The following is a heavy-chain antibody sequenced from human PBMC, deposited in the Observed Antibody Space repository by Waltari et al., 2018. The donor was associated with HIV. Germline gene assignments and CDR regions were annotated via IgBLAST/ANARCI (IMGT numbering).Heavy chain of an antibody. Sequence: QVQLVQSGAEVKKPGASVKVSCKASGYTFSNYGISWVRQAPGQGLEWMGWITAYNGNTNYAQKLQGRVTMTTDTSTSTAYMELRRLRSDDTAVYYCVRGWDTLTDYYTVDYWGQGTLVTVSS. V-gene: IGHV1-18*01. CDR3: VRGWDTLTDYYTVDY. D-gene: IGHD3-9*01. CDR2: ITAYNGNT. CDR1: GYTFSNYG. J-gene: IGHJ4*02.